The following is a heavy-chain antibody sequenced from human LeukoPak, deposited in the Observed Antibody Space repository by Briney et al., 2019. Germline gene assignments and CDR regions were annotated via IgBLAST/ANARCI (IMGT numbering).Heavy chain of an antibody. Sequence: GGSLRLSCTASGFTFSYYWMSWVRQAPGKGLEWVANIKQDGSEKYYVDSVKGRFTISRDNAKNSLYLQMNSLRAEDTAVYYCARRYFDYWGQGTLVTVSS. J-gene: IGHJ4*02. CDR1: GFTFSYYW. CDR2: IKQDGSEK. CDR3: ARRYFDY. V-gene: IGHV3-7*01.